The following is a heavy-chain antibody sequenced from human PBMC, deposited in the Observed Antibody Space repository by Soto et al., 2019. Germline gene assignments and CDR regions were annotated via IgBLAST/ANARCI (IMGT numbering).Heavy chain of an antibody. V-gene: IGHV1-18*01. J-gene: IGHJ6*02. CDR3: ARDHQHWLVCGMDV. Sequence: GASVKVSCKASGYTFTSYGISWVRQAPGQGLEWMGWISAYNGNTNYAQKLQGRVTMTTDTSTSTAYMELRSLRSDDTAVYYCARDHQHWLVCGMDVWGQGTTVTVSS. CDR2: ISAYNGNT. D-gene: IGHD6-19*01. CDR1: GYTFTSYG.